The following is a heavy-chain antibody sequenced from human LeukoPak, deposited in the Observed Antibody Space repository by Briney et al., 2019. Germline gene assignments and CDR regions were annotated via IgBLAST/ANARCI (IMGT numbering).Heavy chain of an antibody. V-gene: IGHV3-9*01. D-gene: IGHD5-24*01. Sequence: GGSLRLSCAASGFIFDDYAMHWVRQVPGKGLEWVSGISWNGGLIGYADSVKGRFTISRDNAKNSLFLQMNSLRAEDTAVYYCARDREGGPDGYNCDWGQGTLVTVSS. CDR1: GFIFDDYA. CDR3: ARDREGGPDGYNCD. J-gene: IGHJ4*02. CDR2: ISWNGGLI.